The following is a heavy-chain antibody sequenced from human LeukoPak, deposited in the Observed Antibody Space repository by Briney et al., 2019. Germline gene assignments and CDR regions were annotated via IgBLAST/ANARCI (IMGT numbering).Heavy chain of an antibody. V-gene: IGHV3-74*01. D-gene: IGHD2-15*01. CDR3: AREVLCGGGSCNTDSFDM. J-gene: IGHJ3*02. CDR2: INSDGIRT. CDR1: GFAFSRYW. Sequence: PGGSLRLSCAASGFAFSRYWMHWVRQALGRGLVWVSRINSDGIRTSYADSVKGRFTVSRDNAKSTLYVHINSLRAEDTAVYFCAREVLCGGGSCNTDSFDMWGQGTMVTVSS.